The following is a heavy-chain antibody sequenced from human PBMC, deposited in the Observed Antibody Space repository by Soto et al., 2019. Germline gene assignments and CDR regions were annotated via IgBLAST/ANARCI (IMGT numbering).Heavy chain of an antibody. J-gene: IGHJ4*02. Sequence: QVQLVQSGAEVKKPGASVKVSCKASGYTFSNYGFSWVRQAPGQGLEWMGWISGYNGNTNDAERLQGRVTMTTDTTTSTAYMELRSLRYDDTAVYYCAREGQLGYWGQGTPVTVSS. D-gene: IGHD6-6*01. CDR1: GYTFSNYG. CDR2: ISGYNGNT. CDR3: AREGQLGY. V-gene: IGHV1-18*01.